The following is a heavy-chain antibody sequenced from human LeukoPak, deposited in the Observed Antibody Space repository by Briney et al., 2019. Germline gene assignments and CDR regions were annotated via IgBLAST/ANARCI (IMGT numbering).Heavy chain of an antibody. V-gene: IGHV1-69*13. CDR2: IIPIFGTA. D-gene: IGHD6-19*01. J-gene: IGHJ5*02. Sequence: SVKVSCKASGGTFISYAISWVRQAPGQGLEWMGGIIPIFGTANYAQKFQGRVTITADESTSTAYMELSSLRSEDTAVYYCVAGSSGWYNWFDPWGQGTLVTVSS. CDR1: GGTFISYA. CDR3: VAGSSGWYNWFDP.